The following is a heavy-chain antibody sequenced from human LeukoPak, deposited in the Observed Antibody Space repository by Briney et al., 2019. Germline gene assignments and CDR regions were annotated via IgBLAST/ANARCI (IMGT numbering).Heavy chain of an antibody. D-gene: IGHD2-2*01. Sequence: ASVKVSCKASGYTFTGYYMHWVRQAPGQGLEWMGWINPNSGGTNYAQKFQGRVTMTRDTSISTAYMELSRLRSDDTAVYYCAIGRRHCSSTSCCPQFDYWGQGTLVTVSS. CDR3: AIGRRHCSSTSCCPQFDY. V-gene: IGHV1-2*02. J-gene: IGHJ4*02. CDR2: INPNSGGT. CDR1: GYTFTGYY.